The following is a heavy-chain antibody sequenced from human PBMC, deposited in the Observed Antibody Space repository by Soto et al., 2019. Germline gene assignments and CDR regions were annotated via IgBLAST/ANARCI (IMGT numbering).Heavy chain of an antibody. CDR3: LRVGSRGWSPVF. J-gene: IGHJ4*02. CDR1: GGSISGHY. D-gene: IGHD6-19*01. CDR2: IFYSGSTTY. Sequence: SETLSLTCTVSGGSISGHYWIWIRQPPGEGMEWIGYIFYSGSTTYNNNPSLKSRVAISVDTSKNQFSLRLSSVTAADTAVYYCLRVGSRGWSPVFWGQGTLVTVSS. V-gene: IGHV4-59*11.